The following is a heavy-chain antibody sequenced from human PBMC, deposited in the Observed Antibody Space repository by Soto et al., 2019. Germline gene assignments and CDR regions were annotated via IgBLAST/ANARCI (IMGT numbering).Heavy chain of an antibody. J-gene: IGHJ4*02. V-gene: IGHV4-59*01. Sequence: SETLSLTCTVSGGSISSYYWSWIRQPPGKGLEWIGYIYYSGSTNYNPSLKSRVTISVDTSKNQFSLKLSSVTAADTAVYCCASYTEEAYFDYWGQGTLVTVSS. CDR1: GGSISSYY. CDR2: IYYSGST. D-gene: IGHD3-16*01. CDR3: ASYTEEAYFDY.